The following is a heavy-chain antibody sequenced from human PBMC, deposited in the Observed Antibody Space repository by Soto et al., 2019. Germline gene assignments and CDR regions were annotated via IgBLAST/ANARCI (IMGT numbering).Heavy chain of an antibody. Sequence: ASVKVSCKASGYTFTGYYMHWVRQAPGQGLEWMGWINPNSGGTNYAQKFQGRVTMTRDTSISTAYMELSRLRSDDTAVYYCARDLLSSGWYYYYYGMDVWGQGTTVTVSS. CDR3: ARDLLSSGWYYYYYGMDV. CDR1: GYTFTGYY. D-gene: IGHD6-19*01. J-gene: IGHJ6*02. V-gene: IGHV1-2*02. CDR2: INPNSGGT.